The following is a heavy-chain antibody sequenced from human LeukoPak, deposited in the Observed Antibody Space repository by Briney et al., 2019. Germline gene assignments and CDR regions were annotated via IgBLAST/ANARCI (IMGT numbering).Heavy chain of an antibody. D-gene: IGHD2-2*01. CDR3: ARGLSSSTSG. CDR1: GGSLRGFS. Sequence: PSETLSLTCAVYGGSLRGFSLTSIPQPPGKGLEWIGEITHSGSTNYNPHLKSRVTISVSTQFALRLRSVTAADTAVYYCARGLSSSTSGWGQGTLVAVSS. J-gene: IGHJ4*02. CDR2: ITHSGST. V-gene: IGHV4-34*01.